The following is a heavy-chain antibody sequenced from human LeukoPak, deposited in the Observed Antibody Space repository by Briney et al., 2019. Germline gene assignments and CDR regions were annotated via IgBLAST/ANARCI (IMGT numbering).Heavy chain of an antibody. Sequence: SETLSLTCTVSAGSISSYYWSWIRQPPGKGLEWIGYIYYSGSTNYNPSLKSRVTISVDTSKNQFSLKLSSVTAADTAVYYCARGDLVAPFDYWGQGTLVTVSS. D-gene: IGHD2-2*01. CDR1: AGSISSYY. V-gene: IGHV4-59*01. CDR2: IYYSGST. J-gene: IGHJ4*02. CDR3: ARGDLVAPFDY.